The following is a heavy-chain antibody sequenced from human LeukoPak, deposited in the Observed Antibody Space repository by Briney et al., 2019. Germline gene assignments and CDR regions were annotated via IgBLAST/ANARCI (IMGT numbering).Heavy chain of an antibody. CDR3: AKISGYYPFDY. CDR1: GFTFRTYG. V-gene: IGHV3-30*02. J-gene: IGHJ4*02. Sequence: PGGSLRLSCAASGFTFRTYGMHWVRQAPGKGLEWVAFIRYDGSHKYYTDSVRGRFTISRDNSKNTLYLQMNNLRAEDTALYYCAKISGYYPFDYWGQGTLVTVS. D-gene: IGHD3-22*01. CDR2: IRYDGSHK.